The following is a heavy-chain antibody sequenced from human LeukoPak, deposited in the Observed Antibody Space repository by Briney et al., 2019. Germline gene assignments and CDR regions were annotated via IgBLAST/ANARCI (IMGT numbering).Heavy chain of an antibody. V-gene: IGHV3-74*01. CDR1: GFTLSSYW. CDR2: INTGGSST. Sequence: GGSLRLSCSASGFTLSSYWMHWVRQAPGKGLVWVSRINTGGSSTNYADSVKGRFTVSRDNAKNTLYLQMNSLRAEDTAVYYCAKEYRSGWYYFDYWGQGTLVTVSS. CDR3: AKEYRSGWYYFDY. D-gene: IGHD6-19*01. J-gene: IGHJ4*02.